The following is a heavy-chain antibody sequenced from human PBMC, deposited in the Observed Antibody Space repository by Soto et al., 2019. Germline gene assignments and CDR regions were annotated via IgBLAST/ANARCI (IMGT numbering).Heavy chain of an antibody. CDR1: GFTFSGSA. Sequence: EVQLVESGGGLVQPGGSLKLSCAASGFTFSGSAMHWVRQASGKGLEWVGRIRSKANSYATAYAASVKGRFTISRDDSKNTAYLQMNSLKTEDTAVDYCGILTGSKVDYWGQGTLVSVSS. V-gene: IGHV3-73*01. CDR3: GILTGSKVDY. CDR2: IRSKANSYAT. D-gene: IGHD3-9*01. J-gene: IGHJ4*02.